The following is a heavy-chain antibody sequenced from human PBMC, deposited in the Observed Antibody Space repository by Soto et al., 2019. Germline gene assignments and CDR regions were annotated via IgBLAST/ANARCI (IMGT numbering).Heavy chain of an antibody. Sequence: SETLSLTCTVSGGSISSSSYYWGWIRQPPGKGLEWIGSIYHSGSTNYNPSLKSRVTISVDKSKNQFSLKLSSVTAADTAVYYCARQGYSYGYVDYWGQGTLVTVSS. CDR3: ARQGYSYGYVDY. V-gene: IGHV4-39*07. CDR1: GGSISSSSYY. CDR2: IYHSGST. D-gene: IGHD5-18*01. J-gene: IGHJ4*02.